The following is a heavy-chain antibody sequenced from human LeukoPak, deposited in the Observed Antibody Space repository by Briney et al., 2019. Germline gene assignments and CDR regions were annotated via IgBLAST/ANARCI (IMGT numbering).Heavy chain of an antibody. Sequence: SETLSLTCAVYGGSLSGYYWSWIRQPPGKGLEWIGEINHSGSTNYNTSLKSRVTISVDTSKSQFSLKLSSVTAAETAVYYCARSRIAARPDAFDIWGQGTMVTVSS. D-gene: IGHD6-6*01. CDR1: GGSLSGYY. CDR2: INHSGST. V-gene: IGHV4-34*01. J-gene: IGHJ3*02. CDR3: ARSRIAARPDAFDI.